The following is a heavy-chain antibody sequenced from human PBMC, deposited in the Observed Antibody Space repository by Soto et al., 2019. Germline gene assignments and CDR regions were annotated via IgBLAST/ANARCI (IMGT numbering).Heavy chain of an antibody. J-gene: IGHJ3*02. CDR2: IYYSGST. CDR3: ARESGHCSSTSCSDAFEI. CDR1: GGSISSGGYY. D-gene: IGHD2-2*01. V-gene: IGHV4-31*03. Sequence: SETLSLTCTVSGGSISSGGYYWSWIRQHPGKGLESIGYIYYSGSTYYNPSLKSRVTISVDTSKNQFSLKLSSVTAADTAVYYCARESGHCSSTSCSDAFEIWGQGTMVTVSS.